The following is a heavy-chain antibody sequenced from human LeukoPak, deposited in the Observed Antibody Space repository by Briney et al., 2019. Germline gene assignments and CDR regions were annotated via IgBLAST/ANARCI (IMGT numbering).Heavy chain of an antibody. CDR2: INPNSGGT. CDR3: ARDKSPWRGIVVVITTKRDWFDP. V-gene: IGHV1-2*02. CDR1: GYTFTGYY. Sequence: SVKVSCKASGYTFTGYYMHWVRQAPGQGLEWMGWINPNSGGTNYAQKFQGRVTMTRDTSISTAYMELSRLRSDDTAVYYCARDKSPWRGIVVVITTKRDWFDPWGQGTLVTVSS. J-gene: IGHJ5*02. D-gene: IGHD3-22*01.